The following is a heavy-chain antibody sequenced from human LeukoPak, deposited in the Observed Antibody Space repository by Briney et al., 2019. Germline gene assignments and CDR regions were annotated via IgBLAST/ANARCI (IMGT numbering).Heavy chain of an antibody. CDR1: GGSISSGGYY. V-gene: IGHV4-31*03. Sequence: SETLSLTCTVSGGSISSGGYYWNWIRQHPGKGLEWIGYIYYSGSTYYNPSLKSRVTISVDTSKNQFSLKLSSVTAADTAVYYCARDHGDYGSDYWGQGTLVTVSS. J-gene: IGHJ4*02. D-gene: IGHD4-17*01. CDR3: ARDHGDYGSDY. CDR2: IYYSGST.